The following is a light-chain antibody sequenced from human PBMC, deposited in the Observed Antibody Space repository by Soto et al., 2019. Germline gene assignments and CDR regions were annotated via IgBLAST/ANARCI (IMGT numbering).Light chain of an antibody. J-gene: IGLJ2*01. CDR2: DVS. V-gene: IGLV2-14*03. Sequence: QSALTQPASVSGSPVQSITISCTGTSSDIGGYNYISWYQQHPGKVPKLMIYDVSHRPSGVSNRFSGSKSGNTASLTISGLQAEDEADYYCSSFTSRNTLVFGGGTKVTVL. CDR3: SSFTSRNTLV. CDR1: SSDIGGYNY.